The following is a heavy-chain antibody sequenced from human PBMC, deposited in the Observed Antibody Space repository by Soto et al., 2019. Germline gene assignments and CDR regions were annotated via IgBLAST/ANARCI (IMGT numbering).Heavy chain of an antibody. Sequence: GGSLRLXCAASGFTFSSYWMHWVRQAPGKGLVWVSRINSDGSRTSYADSAKGRFTISRDNSKNTLYLQMNSLRAEDTAVYYCARHGYNYGGGYFYYWGQGTLVTVSS. V-gene: IGHV3-74*01. CDR2: INSDGSRT. CDR3: ARHGYNYGGGYFYY. CDR1: GFTFSSYW. D-gene: IGHD5-18*01. J-gene: IGHJ4*02.